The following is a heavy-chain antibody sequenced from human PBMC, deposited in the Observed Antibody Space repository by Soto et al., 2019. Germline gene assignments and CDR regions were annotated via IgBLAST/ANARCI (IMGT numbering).Heavy chain of an antibody. CDR2: FDPEDGET. D-gene: IGHD2-8*01. CDR1: GYTLTELS. Sequence: ASVKVSCKVSGYTLTELSMHWVRQAPGKGLEWMGGFDPEDGETIYAQKFQGRVTMTEDTSTDTAYMELSSLRSEDTAVYYYATGGEPALGTNYFGKWGEETLVTFSS. V-gene: IGHV1-24*01. J-gene: IGHJ4*02. CDR3: ATGGEPALGTNYFGK.